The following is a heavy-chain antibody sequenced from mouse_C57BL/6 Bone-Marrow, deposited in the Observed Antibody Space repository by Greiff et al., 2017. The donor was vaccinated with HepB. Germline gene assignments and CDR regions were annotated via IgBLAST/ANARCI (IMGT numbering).Heavy chain of an antibody. CDR3: ARSAGFATVVRDNPYAMDY. CDR2: INPNYGTT. V-gene: IGHV1-39*01. Sequence: LVESGPELVKPGASVKISCKASGYSFTDYNMNWVKQSNGKSLEWIGVINPNYGTTSYNQKFKGKATLTVDQSSSTAYMQLNSLTSEDSAVYYCARSAGFATVVRDNPYAMDYWGQGTSVTVSS. J-gene: IGHJ4*01. D-gene: IGHD1-1*01. CDR1: GYSFTDYN.